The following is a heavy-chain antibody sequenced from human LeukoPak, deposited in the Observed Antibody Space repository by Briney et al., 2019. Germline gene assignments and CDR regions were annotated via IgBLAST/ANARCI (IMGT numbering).Heavy chain of an antibody. J-gene: IGHJ6*02. CDR1: GYTFTGYY. CDR3: ARGYCSSTSCYFLHYYYYGMDV. D-gene: IGHD2-2*01. Sequence: ASVKVSCKASGYTFTGYYMHWVRQAPGQGLEWMGWINPNSGGTNYAQKFQGRVTMTRGTSISTAYMELSRLRSDDTAVYYCARGYCSSTSCYFLHYYYYGMDVWGQGTTVTVSS. CDR2: INPNSGGT. V-gene: IGHV1-2*02.